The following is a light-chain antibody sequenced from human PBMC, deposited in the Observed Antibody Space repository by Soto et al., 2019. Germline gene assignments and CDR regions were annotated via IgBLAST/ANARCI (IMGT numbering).Light chain of an antibody. V-gene: IGLV2-18*01. Sequence: QSVLTQPPSVSGSPGQSVTISCSGTIDDVTAYYRVSWYQQTPGTAPKLMIYDVSNRPSGVPDRFSGSRSGNTASLTISGLQAEGEGDYYCSVYTSTSTYVFGTGTKLTVL. J-gene: IGLJ1*01. CDR3: SVYTSTSTYV. CDR1: IDDVTAYYR. CDR2: DVS.